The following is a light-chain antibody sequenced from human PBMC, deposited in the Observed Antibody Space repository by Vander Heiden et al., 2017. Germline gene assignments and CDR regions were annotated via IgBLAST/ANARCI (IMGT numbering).Light chain of an antibody. CDR3: QQNRT. Sequence: EIELTQSPGTLSLSAGERVTLSCRVSQSVSSHYLAWYQKKPGQAPRLLMYDASSRATGISDRFSGSGSGTDFTLTIPRLEPEDFAVYYCQQNRTFGQGTKVEIK. V-gene: IGKV3-20*01. CDR1: QSVSSHY. J-gene: IGKJ1*01. CDR2: DAS.